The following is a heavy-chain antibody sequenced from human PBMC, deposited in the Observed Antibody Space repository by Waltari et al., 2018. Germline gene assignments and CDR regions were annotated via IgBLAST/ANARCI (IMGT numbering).Heavy chain of an antibody. D-gene: IGHD2-2*01. Sequence: QVQLQASGPGLVRPSETLSLTCTVSGDSIHKDYWSWIRQPAGTGLEWRGRISTSGSTNYNPSLKSRSTMSVDRSKNQFSLKVSAVTAADTAVYYCARLYRTTTSYYSGVDVWGQGTTVTVAS. CDR1: GDSIHKDY. CDR3: ARLYRTTTSYYSGVDV. V-gene: IGHV4-4*07. CDR2: ISTSGST. J-gene: IGHJ6*02.